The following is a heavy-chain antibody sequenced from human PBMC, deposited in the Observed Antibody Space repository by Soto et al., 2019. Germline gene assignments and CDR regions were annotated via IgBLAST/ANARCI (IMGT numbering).Heavy chain of an antibody. J-gene: IGHJ4*02. CDR2: TYFRSKWYK. V-gene: IGHV6-1*01. Sequence: SQTLSLTCAISGDSVSSDTAAWNWIRQSPSRGLEWLATTYFRSKWYKDYELSVKSRITVNPDTSTNQFSLHLNSVTPEDTAVYYCTTWRFDYWGRGTLVTVSS. CDR1: GDSVSSDTAA. D-gene: IGHD4-17*01. CDR3: TTWRFDY.